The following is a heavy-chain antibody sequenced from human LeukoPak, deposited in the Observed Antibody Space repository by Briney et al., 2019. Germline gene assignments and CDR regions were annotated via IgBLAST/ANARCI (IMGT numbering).Heavy chain of an antibody. J-gene: IGHJ4*02. D-gene: IGHD3-10*01. CDR2: VSTSSSYI. V-gene: IGHV3-21*04. Sequence: GGSLRLSCAASGFTFSSYSMNWVRQAPGKGLEWVSCVSTSSSYIYYADSVKGRFTISRDNAKNSLYLQMNSLRAEDTAVYYCAKDSAYAYYGSGSYWDYWGQGTLVTVSS. CDR1: GFTFSSYS. CDR3: AKDSAYAYYGSGSYWDY.